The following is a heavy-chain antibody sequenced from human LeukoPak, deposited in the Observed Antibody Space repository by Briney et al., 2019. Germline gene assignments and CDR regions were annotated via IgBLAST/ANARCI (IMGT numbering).Heavy chain of an antibody. CDR1: GGSISSYY. J-gene: IGHJ4*02. D-gene: IGHD3-22*01. CDR2: IYYSGST. Sequence: PSETLSLTCTVSGGSISSYYWSWIRQPPGKGLEWIGYIYYSGSTNYNSSFKSRVTISIDTSKNQFSLKLSSVTAADTAVYYCASGIPTYYYDSSGYYHDYWGQGTLVTVSS. V-gene: IGHV4-59*12. CDR3: ASGIPTYYYDSSGYYHDY.